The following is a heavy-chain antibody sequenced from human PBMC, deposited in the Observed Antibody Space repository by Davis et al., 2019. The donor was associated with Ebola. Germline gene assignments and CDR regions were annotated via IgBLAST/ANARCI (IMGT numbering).Heavy chain of an antibody. V-gene: IGHV1-8*03. D-gene: IGHD1-14*01. J-gene: IGHJ6*03. CDR3: ARGVYRRKGPGHKDYYMDV. CDR2: MNPNSGNT. Sequence: ASVKVSCKASGYTFTSYDINWVRQATGQGLEWMGWMNPNSGNTGYAQKFQDRVTITRNTSISTAYMELSSLRSEDTAVYYCARGVYRRKGPGHKDYYMDVWGKGTTVTVSS. CDR1: GYTFTSYD.